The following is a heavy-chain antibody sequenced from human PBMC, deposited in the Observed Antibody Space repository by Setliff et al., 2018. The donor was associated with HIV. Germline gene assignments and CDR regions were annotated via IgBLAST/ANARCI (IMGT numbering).Heavy chain of an antibody. CDR1: GYTVSNYA. J-gene: IGHJ4*02. Sequence: GGSLKLSCAASGYTVSNYAMSWVRQAPGKGLEWVSGISGSAGSTYYADSVKGRFTISRDNSNNTLYLQMNSLTAEDTAVYYCAKDFLAGGSGSYLGFDYWGQGTLVTVTS. CDR3: AKDFLAGGSGSYLGFDY. D-gene: IGHD3-10*01. V-gene: IGHV3-23*01. CDR2: ISGSAGST.